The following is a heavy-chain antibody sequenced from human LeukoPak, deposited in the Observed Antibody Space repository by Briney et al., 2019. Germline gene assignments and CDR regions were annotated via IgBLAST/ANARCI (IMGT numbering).Heavy chain of an antibody. J-gene: IGHJ6*02. CDR2: IFYSGST. D-gene: IGHD4-17*01. CDR3: ARDYGDPGQTNYYGMDV. V-gene: IGHV4-31*03. CDR1: GGSISSGGYY. Sequence: KSSETLSLTCTVSGGSISSGGYYWSWIRQHPGKGLEWIGYIFYSGSTYYNPSLKSRVIISVDTSKNQFSLKLSSVTAADTAVYYCARDYGDPGQTNYYGMDVWGQGTTVTVSS.